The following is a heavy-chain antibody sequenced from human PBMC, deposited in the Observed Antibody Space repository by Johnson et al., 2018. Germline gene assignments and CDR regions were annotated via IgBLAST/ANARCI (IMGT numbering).Heavy chain of an antibody. CDR3: ARDGGPAAAKNAVAI. V-gene: IGHV1-8*01. CDR2: INPNSGNT. D-gene: IGHD6-13*01. CDR1: GYTFTSYD. Sequence: QVQLVQSGAEVKKPGASVKVSCKASGYTFTSYDINWVRQATGQRLEWMGWINPNSGNTGAAQKFQGRVTMTRNTTISTAYMELSSLGTEDTAVYYCARDGGPAAAKNAVAILGQGTMGTVSS. J-gene: IGHJ3*02.